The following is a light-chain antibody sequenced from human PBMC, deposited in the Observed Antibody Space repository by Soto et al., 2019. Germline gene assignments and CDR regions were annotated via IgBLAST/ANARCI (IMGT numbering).Light chain of an antibody. CDR2: DAS. CDR1: QDVSNY. J-gene: IGKJ3*01. V-gene: IGKV1-33*01. Sequence: DIQMTQSPSSLSASVGDRVTITCQASQDVSNYLNWYQQKPGKAPKLLIYDASNLEAGVPSRFSGSGSGTDFTFTISSLQPEDIASYYCHSYDNVLFTFGPGTKVDIK. CDR3: HSYDNVLFT.